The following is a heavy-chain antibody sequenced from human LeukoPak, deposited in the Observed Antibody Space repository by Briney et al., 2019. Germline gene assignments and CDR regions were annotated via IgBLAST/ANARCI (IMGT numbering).Heavy chain of an antibody. D-gene: IGHD5-12*01. CDR3: ARDPGFRGRHNWFDP. Sequence: KPSETLSLTCTVSGGSISSYYWSWIRQPAGKGLEWIGRIYTSGSTNYNPSLKSRVTMSVDTSKNQFSLKLSSVTAADTAVYYCARDPGFRGRHNWFDPWGQGTLVTVSS. V-gene: IGHV4-4*07. J-gene: IGHJ5*02. CDR1: GGSISSYY. CDR2: IYTSGST.